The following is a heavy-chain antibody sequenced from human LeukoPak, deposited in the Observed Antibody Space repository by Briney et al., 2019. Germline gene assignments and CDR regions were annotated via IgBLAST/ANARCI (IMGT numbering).Heavy chain of an antibody. D-gene: IGHD2-21*02. Sequence: ASVKVSCKASGYAFTSYDMHWVRQAPGQGLEWMGIINPSGDSTSYAQKFQGRVTMTRDTSTSTVYMELSSQRSEDTAVYYCASVLYCGADCYSGRYFFDYWGQGTLVTVSS. CDR1: GYAFTSYD. J-gene: IGHJ4*02. CDR2: INPSGDST. V-gene: IGHV1-46*01. CDR3: ASVLYCGADCYSGRYFFDY.